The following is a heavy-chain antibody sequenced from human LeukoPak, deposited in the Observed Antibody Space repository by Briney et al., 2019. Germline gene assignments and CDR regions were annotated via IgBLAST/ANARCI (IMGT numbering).Heavy chain of an antibody. D-gene: IGHD1-14*01. Sequence: GGSLRLSCAASGFTFSCHAMNWVRQAPGKGLEWVSVVGGSSDYTHYADSVKGRFTISRDNSKNTLYLQMSSLRAEDTAVYYCVKEAGGFDYWGQGTLVTVSP. CDR3: VKEAGGFDY. CDR1: GFTFSCHA. J-gene: IGHJ4*02. CDR2: VGGSSDYT. V-gene: IGHV3-23*01.